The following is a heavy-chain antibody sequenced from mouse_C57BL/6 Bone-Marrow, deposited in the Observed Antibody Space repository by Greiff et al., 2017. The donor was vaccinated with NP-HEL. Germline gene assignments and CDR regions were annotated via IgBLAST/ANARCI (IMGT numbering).Heavy chain of an antibody. J-gene: IGHJ3*01. V-gene: IGHV5-6*02. CDR1: GFTFSSYG. Sequence: EVNLVESGGDLVKPGGSLKLSCAASGFTFSSYGMSWVRQTPDKRLEWVATISSGGSYTYYPDSVKGRFTISRDNAKNTLYLQMSSLKSEDTAMYYCARGLGSFAYWGQGTLVTVSA. CDR3: ARGLGSFAY. CDR2: ISSGGSYT.